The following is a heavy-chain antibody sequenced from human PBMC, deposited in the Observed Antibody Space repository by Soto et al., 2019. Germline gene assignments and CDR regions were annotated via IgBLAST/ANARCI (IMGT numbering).Heavy chain of an antibody. V-gene: IGHV3-21*01. CDR2: ISSSSSCI. CDR1: GFTFSSYS. Sequence: PGGSLRLSCAASGFTFSSYSMNWVRQAPGKGLEWVSSISSSSSCIYYADSVKGRFTISRDNAKNSLYLQMNSLRAEDTAVYYCARVLPGIAAARGAFDIWGQGTMVTVSS. J-gene: IGHJ3*02. CDR3: ARVLPGIAAARGAFDI. D-gene: IGHD6-13*01.